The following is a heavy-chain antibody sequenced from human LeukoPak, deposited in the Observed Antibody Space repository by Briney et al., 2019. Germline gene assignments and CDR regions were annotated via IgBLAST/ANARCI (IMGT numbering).Heavy chain of an antibody. CDR1: GFIFSNYW. D-gene: IGHD6-13*01. CDR2: IKQDGSEK. CDR3: ARIGYSSSCFDY. V-gene: IGHV3-7*01. Sequence: GGSLRLSCAASGFIFSNYWMSWVRQAPGKGLEWVANIKQDGSEKHYVDSMKGRFTISRDNAKNSVYLQMNSLRAEDTAVYYCARIGYSSSCFDYWGRGTLVTVSS. J-gene: IGHJ4*03.